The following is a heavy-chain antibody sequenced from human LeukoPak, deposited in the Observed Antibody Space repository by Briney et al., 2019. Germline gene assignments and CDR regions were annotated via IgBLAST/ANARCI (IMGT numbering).Heavy chain of an antibody. Sequence: GGSLRLSCAASGFTFSSYAMHWVRQAPGKGLEWVAVISYDGSNKYYADSVKGRFTISRDNSKNTLYLQMNSLRAEDTAVYYCARDGQLYYDYVWGSYLDYWGQGTLVTVFS. J-gene: IGHJ4*02. CDR3: ARDGQLYYDYVWGSYLDY. D-gene: IGHD3-16*02. CDR1: GFTFSSYA. CDR2: ISYDGSNK. V-gene: IGHV3-30-3*01.